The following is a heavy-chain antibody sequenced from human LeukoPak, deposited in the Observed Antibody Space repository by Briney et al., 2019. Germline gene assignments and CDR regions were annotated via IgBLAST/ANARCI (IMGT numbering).Heavy chain of an antibody. D-gene: IGHD6-19*01. J-gene: IGHJ3*01. CDR1: GYTFSDYG. Sequence: ASVKVSCKTSGYTFSDYGITWVRQAPGQGLEWIGWINPYNGNINSAQKLQGRVIMTTDTSTTTAHMELMSLTSDDTAVYYCARGSSSGWYGVGAFDVWGQGTMVIVSS. CDR2: INPYNGNI. CDR3: ARGSSSGWYGVGAFDV. V-gene: IGHV1-18*01.